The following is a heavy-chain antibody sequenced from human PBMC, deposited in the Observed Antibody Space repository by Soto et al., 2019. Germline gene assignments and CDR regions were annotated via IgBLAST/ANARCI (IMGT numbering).Heavy chain of an antibody. D-gene: IGHD6-6*01. CDR1: GFKFSSYL. Sequence: XESLKISWEGSGFKFSSYLLAWVRLVPGKGLEWMGIIFPGDSDTRYSPSFQGQVTISVDKSTDTAYLKWGGLKASDSAIYYCARHAGGSSSHFDIWGQGTQVTVSS. CDR2: IFPGDSDT. CDR3: ARHAGGSSSHFDI. J-gene: IGHJ4*02. V-gene: IGHV5-51*01.